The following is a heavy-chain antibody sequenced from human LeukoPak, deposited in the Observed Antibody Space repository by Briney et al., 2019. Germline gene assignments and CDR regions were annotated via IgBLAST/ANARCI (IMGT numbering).Heavy chain of an antibody. J-gene: IGHJ4*02. D-gene: IGHD3-22*01. CDR1: GFTVSSNY. CDR2: IYSGGST. Sequence: GGSLRLSCAASGFTVSSNYRSWVRQAPGKGLEWVSVIYSGGSTYYADSVKGRFTISRDNSKNTLYLQMNSLRAEDTAVYYCARYSSGNFDYWGQGTLVTVSS. CDR3: ARYSSGNFDY. V-gene: IGHV3-53*01.